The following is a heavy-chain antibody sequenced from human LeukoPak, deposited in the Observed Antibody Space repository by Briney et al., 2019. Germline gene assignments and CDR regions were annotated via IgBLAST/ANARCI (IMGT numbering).Heavy chain of an antibody. CDR1: GGSISSYY. D-gene: IGHD5-18*01. CDR3: ARGDSYGLDKGYYYYMDV. J-gene: IGHJ6*03. Sequence: SETLSLTCTVSGGSISSYYWSWIRQPPGKGLEWIGYIYYSGSTNYNPSLKSRVTISVDTSKNQFSLKLSSVTAADTAVYYCARGDSYGLDKGYYYYMDVWGKGTTVTISS. V-gene: IGHV4-59*01. CDR2: IYYSGST.